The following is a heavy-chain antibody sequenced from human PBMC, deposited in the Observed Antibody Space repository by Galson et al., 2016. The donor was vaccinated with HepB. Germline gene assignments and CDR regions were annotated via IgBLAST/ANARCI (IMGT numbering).Heavy chain of an antibody. V-gene: IGHV3-30*04. CDR3: ATSWSDCSGGSCYSGWFDP. J-gene: IGHJ5*02. D-gene: IGHD2-15*01. CDR1: GFSFTDYT. CDR2: ISFDGSNK. Sequence: SLRLSCAASGFSFTDYTLHWVRQSPGKGLEWVAVISFDGSNKYYRDSVKGRFIISRDDSKNTLYLEMNGLRAEDTAVYYCATSWSDCSGGSCYSGWFDPWGQGALVTVSS.